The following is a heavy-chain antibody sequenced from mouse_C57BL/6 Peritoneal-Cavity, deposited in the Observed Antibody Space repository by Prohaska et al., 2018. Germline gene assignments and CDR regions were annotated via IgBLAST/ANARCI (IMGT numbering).Heavy chain of an antibody. J-gene: IGHJ1*03. CDR2: INPNNGGT. CDR3: ARRGGDYYGSSPHWYFDV. Sequence: HGKSLEWIGDINPNNGGTSYNQKFKGKATLTVDKSSSTAYMELRSLTSEDSAVYYCARRGGDYYGSSPHWYFDVWGTGTTVTVSS. D-gene: IGHD1-1*01. V-gene: IGHV1-26*01.